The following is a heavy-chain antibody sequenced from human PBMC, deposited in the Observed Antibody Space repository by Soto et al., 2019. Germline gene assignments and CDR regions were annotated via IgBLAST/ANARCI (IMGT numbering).Heavy chain of an antibody. Sequence: QVQLQESGPGLVKPSETLSLTCTVSGDSISGKFWSWVRQPSGRGPEWLGYVYLVGSNGPSGSTYYNPSLKSRITMSADSSKNQVSLKVTSVTAADTAMYSCARHVGGTNWHFDLWGRGVLVTVSS. CDR3: ARHVGGTNWHFDL. D-gene: IGHD2-8*01. V-gene: IGHV4-59*08. CDR1: GDSISGKF. J-gene: IGHJ2*01. CDR2: VYLVGSNGPSGST.